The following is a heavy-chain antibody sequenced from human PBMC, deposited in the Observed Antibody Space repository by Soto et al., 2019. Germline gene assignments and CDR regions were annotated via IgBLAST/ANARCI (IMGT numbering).Heavy chain of an antibody. Sequence: SETLSLTCAVSGGSISSGGYSWSWIRQPPGKGLEWIGYIYHSGSTYYNPSLKSRVTISVDRSKNTLYLQMNSLRAEDTAVYYCAKDLVAAAPNWGQGTLVTVSS. CDR2: IYHSGST. D-gene: IGHD6-13*01. V-gene: IGHV4-30-2*01. J-gene: IGHJ4*02. CDR3: AKDLVAAAPN. CDR1: GGSISSGGYS.